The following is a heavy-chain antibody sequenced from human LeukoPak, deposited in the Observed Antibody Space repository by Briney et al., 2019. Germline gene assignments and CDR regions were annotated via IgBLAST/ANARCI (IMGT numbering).Heavy chain of an antibody. D-gene: IGHD6-19*01. CDR1: GGSIYNYY. Sequence: SETLSLTCSVSGGSIYNYYWSWIRQPPGKGLEWIGHISHSGSTSYHPSLTSRVTIPVDMSKNQFSLSLTSVTAADTAVYYCTRGGGSTSGWYNWFDPWGQGTLVTVSS. J-gene: IGHJ5*02. V-gene: IGHV4-59*01. CDR3: TRGGGSTSGWYNWFDP. CDR2: ISHSGST.